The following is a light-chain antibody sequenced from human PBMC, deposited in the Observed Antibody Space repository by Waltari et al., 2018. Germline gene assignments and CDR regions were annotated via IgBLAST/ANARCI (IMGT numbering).Light chain of an antibody. CDR3: SSHTSSSTRV. CDR2: GVS. Sequence: QSALTQPASVSGSPGQSITIPCTVTSSAVGGYNYVSSYQQHPGKAPKLMIYGVSNRPSGVSNRFSGSKSGNTASLTISGLQAEDEADYYCSSHTSSSTRVFGTGTKVTVL. V-gene: IGLV2-14*03. CDR1: SSAVGGYNY. J-gene: IGLJ1*01.